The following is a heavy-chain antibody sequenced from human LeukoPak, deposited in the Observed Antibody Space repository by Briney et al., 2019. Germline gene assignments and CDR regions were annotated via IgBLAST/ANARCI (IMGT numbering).Heavy chain of an antibody. J-gene: IGHJ6*02. D-gene: IGHD6-13*01. CDR3: ARVFSSSWYPTPDV. CDR2: IIPILGIA. CDR1: GGTFSSYA. Sequence: RASVKVSCKASGGTFSSYAISWVRQAPGQGLEWMGRIIPILGIANYAQKFQGRVTITADKSTSTAYMELSSLRSEDTAVYYCARVFSSSWYPTPDVWGQGTTGTVSS. V-gene: IGHV1-69*04.